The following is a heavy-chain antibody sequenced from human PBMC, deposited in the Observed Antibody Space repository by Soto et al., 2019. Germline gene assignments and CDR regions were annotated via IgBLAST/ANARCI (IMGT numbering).Heavy chain of an antibody. CDR3: AGVGGYCSSTSCYGAWSYYYYMDV. D-gene: IGHD2-2*01. V-gene: IGHV3-11*01. Sequence: QVQLVASGGGLVKPGGSLRLSCAASGFTFSDYYMSWIRQAPGKGLEWVSYISSSGSTVYYADSVKGRFTISRDNAKNSLCLQMNSLRAEDTAVYYCAGVGGYCSSTSCYGAWSYYYYMDVWGKGTTVTVSS. CDR1: GFTFSDYY. CDR2: ISSSGSTV. J-gene: IGHJ6*03.